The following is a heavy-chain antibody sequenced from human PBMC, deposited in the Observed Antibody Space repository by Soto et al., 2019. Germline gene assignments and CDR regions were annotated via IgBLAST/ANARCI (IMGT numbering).Heavy chain of an antibody. D-gene: IGHD3-10*01. CDR2: ISGDGINT. J-gene: IGHJ4*02. V-gene: IGHV3-30*03. CDR1: GFNFGFFG. Sequence: VESGGDVVQPGRSLRLSCAASGFNFGFFGMHWVRQAPGKGLEWVAFISGDGINTHYADSVRGRFTLSREYSKKTMYLQMDTLREDDTALYYCARGNLSFDFDSWGQGTLVTVSS. CDR3: ARGNLSFDFDS.